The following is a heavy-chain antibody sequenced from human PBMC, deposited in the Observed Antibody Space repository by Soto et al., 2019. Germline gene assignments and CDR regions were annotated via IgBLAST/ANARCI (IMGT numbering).Heavy chain of an antibody. CDR3: ARAYYDFWSGYLGAFDI. V-gene: IGHV3-7*01. CDR2: IKQDGSEK. CDR1: GFTFSSYW. J-gene: IGHJ3*02. Sequence: GGPLRLSCAASGFTFSSYWMSWVRQAPGKGLEWVANIKQDGSEKYYVDSVKGRFTISRDNAKNSLYLQMNSLRAEDTAVYYCARAYYDFWSGYLGAFDIWGQGTMVTVSS. D-gene: IGHD3-3*01.